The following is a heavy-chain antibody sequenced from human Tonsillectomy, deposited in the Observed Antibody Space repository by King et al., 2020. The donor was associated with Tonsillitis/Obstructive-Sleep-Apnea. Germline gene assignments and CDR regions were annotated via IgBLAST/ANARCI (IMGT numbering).Heavy chain of an antibody. CDR3: ARVPYYYDSIGYPFGFDY. CDR2: INPNSGGT. Sequence: QLVQSGAEVKKPGASVKVSCKASGYTFTGYYMHWVRQAPGQGLEWMGWINPNSGGTNYAQKFQGRVTMTRDTSISTAYMELSRLRSDDTAVYYCARVPYYYDSIGYPFGFDYWGQGTLVTVSS. D-gene: IGHD3-22*01. J-gene: IGHJ4*02. V-gene: IGHV1-2*02. CDR1: GYTFTGYY.